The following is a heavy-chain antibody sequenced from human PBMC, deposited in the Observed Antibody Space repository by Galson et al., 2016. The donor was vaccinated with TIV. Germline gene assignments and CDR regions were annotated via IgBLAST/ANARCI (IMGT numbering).Heavy chain of an antibody. D-gene: IGHD4-23*01. CDR3: AKRRNYGGDALES. J-gene: IGHJ3*02. V-gene: IGHV3-23*01. CDR2: ISGSGGIT. CDR1: GISVNNDW. Sequence: SLRLSCAASGISVNNDWMHWVRQSPEKGLEWVSGISGSGGITYIAESVKGRFAISRDNSRDTLYLQLNSLRAEDTAVYYCAKRRNYGGDALESWGQGTMVTVSS.